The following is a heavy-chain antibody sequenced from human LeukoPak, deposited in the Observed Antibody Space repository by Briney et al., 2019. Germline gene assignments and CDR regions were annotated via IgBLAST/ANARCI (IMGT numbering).Heavy chain of an antibody. Sequence: SETLSLTCAVYGGSFSGYYWSWIRQPPGKGLEWIGEINHSGSTNYNPSLKSRVTISVDTSKNQFSLKLSSVTAADTAVYYCARKHLDYYDSSGYSETIYYFDYWGQGTLVTVSS. V-gene: IGHV4-34*01. D-gene: IGHD3-22*01. J-gene: IGHJ4*02. CDR1: GGSFSGYY. CDR2: INHSGST. CDR3: ARKHLDYYDSSGYSETIYYFDY.